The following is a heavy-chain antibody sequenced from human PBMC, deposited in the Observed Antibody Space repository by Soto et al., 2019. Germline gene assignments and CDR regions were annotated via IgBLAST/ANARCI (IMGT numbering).Heavy chain of an antibody. CDR2: ISSSSTYI. J-gene: IGHJ4*02. CDR1: GFTFSDYY. Sequence: QVQLVESGGGLVKPGGSLRLSCAASGFTFSDYYMSWIRQAPGKGLEWVSYISSSSTYINYADSVKGRFTISRDNAKNSLYLQMSSLRAEDTAVYYCARWVGNGYLDFWGQGTLVTVSS. V-gene: IGHV3-11*05. D-gene: IGHD2-8*01. CDR3: ARWVGNGYLDF.